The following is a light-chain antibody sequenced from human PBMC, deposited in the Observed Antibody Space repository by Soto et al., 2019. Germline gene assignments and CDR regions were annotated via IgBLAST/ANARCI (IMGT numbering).Light chain of an antibody. J-gene: IGLJ3*02. CDR3: SSYIISSALVV. V-gene: IGLV2-14*01. Sequence: QSALTQPASVSGSPGQSITISCTGSSSDIGGHNYVSWYQQHPGKVPKLLIYDVTKRPSGVSNRFSGSKSGNTASLTISGLQAEDEADYYCSSYIISSALVVFGGGTKLTVL. CDR2: DVT. CDR1: SSDIGGHNY.